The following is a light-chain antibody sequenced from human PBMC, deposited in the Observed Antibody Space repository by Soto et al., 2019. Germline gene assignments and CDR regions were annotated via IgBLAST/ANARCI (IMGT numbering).Light chain of an antibody. CDR3: QSYDSSLSAWV. Sequence: QSVLTQPPSVSGAPGQRVTISCTGSSSNIGAGYDVHWYQQLPETAPKLLMYANSNRPSGVPDRFSGSKSGTSASLAITGLQAEDDAEFYCQSYDSSLSAWVFGGGTKLTVL. CDR2: ANS. V-gene: IGLV1-40*01. J-gene: IGLJ3*02. CDR1: SSNIGAGYD.